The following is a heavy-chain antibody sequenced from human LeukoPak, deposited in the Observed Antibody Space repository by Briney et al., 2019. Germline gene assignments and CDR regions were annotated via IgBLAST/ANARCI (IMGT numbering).Heavy chain of an antibody. Sequence: GGSLRLSCAASGFTFSSYAMSWVRQAPGKGLEWVSAISGSGGSTYYADSVKGRFTISRDNSKNTLYLQMNSLRAKDTAVYYCARPGIGYYFDYWGQGILVTVSS. V-gene: IGHV3-23*01. CDR3: ARPGIGYYFDY. CDR2: ISGSGGST. D-gene: IGHD3-3*01. CDR1: GFTFSSYA. J-gene: IGHJ4*02.